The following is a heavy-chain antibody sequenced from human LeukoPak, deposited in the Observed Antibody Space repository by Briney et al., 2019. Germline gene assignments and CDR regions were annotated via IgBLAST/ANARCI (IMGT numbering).Heavy chain of an antibody. CDR2: IYYSGNT. CDR3: ARVLLRLTSPEV. CDR1: GGSLSSYY. D-gene: IGHD1-26*01. J-gene: IGHJ6*02. Sequence: SETLSLTCTVSGGSLSSYYWSWIRQPPGKGLEWIGYIYYSGNTNYNPSLKSRVTISIDTSKNQFSLKLSSVTAADTAVYYCARVLLRLTSPEVWGQGTTVTVSS. V-gene: IGHV4-59*01.